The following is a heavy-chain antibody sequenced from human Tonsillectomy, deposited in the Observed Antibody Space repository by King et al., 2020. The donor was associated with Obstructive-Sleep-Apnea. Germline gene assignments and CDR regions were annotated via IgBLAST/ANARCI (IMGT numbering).Heavy chain of an antibody. J-gene: IGHJ4*02. CDR2: FSGNGGAI. CDR3: AKGKGGATTFSFDY. CDR1: GFTFDDYA. D-gene: IGHD1-26*01. V-gene: IGHV3-9*01. Sequence: QLVQSGGGLVQPGRSLRLSCAASGFTFDDYAMHWARKAPGRGLEGASGFSGNGGAIVYADSLKGRFTISRDNAKNSLYLQMNSLRAEDTALYYCAKGKGGATTFSFDYWGQGTLVTVSS.